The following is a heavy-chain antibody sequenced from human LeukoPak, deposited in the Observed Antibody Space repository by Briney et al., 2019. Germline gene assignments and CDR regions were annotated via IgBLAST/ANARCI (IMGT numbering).Heavy chain of an antibody. CDR1: GGSFSGYY. D-gene: IGHD6-13*01. CDR2: INHSGST. CDR3: ARHVAAAGIDY. Sequence: PSETLSLTCAVYGGSFSGYYWSWIRQPPGKGLEWIGEINHSGSTNYNPSLKSRVTISVDTSKNQFSLKLSSVTAADTAVYYCARHVAAAGIDYWGQGTLVTVSS. V-gene: IGHV4-34*01. J-gene: IGHJ4*02.